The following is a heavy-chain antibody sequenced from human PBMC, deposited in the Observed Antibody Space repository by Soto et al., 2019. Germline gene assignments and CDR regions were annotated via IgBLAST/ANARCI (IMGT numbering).Heavy chain of an antibody. CDR1: GFTFSSYA. CDR2: ITATTGST. J-gene: IGHJ4*02. V-gene: IGHV3-23*01. Sequence: GWSLRLSCAASGFTFSSYAMIWVRQGPGKGLEWVSSITATTGSTSYADSVKGRFTISRDNSKNTLYLQMNSLRAEDTAVYYCSRFLWNGVRFDYWGQGTLVTVSS. D-gene: IGHD3-3*01. CDR3: SRFLWNGVRFDY.